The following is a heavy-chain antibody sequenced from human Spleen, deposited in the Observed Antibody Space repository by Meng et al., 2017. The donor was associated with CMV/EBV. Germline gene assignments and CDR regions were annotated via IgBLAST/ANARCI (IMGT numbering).Heavy chain of an antibody. CDR1: FTFGSYV. J-gene: IGHJ5*02. V-gene: IGHV3-23*03. D-gene: IGHD3-22*01. Sequence: FTFGSYVMTWVRQAPGKGLEWVSVIYGDGRSRYYAESVKGRFTISRDNSKNTLYLQMNSLRAEDTAVYYCAKGPHSLGYYDSDLNGAWGQGTLVTVSS. CDR3: AKGPHSLGYYDSDLNGA. CDR2: IYGDGRSR.